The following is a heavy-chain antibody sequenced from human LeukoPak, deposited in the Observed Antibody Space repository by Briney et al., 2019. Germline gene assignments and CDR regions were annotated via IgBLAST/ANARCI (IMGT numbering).Heavy chain of an antibody. D-gene: IGHD3-3*01. CDR1: GGSISSYY. CDR2: IYYSGST. Sequence: SETLSLTCTVSGGSISSYYWSWIRQPPGKGLEWIGYIYYSGSTNYNPSLKSRVTISVDTSKNQFSLKLSSVTAADTAVYYCVRDLAPNYYDFWSGYQGYYYMDVWGKGTTVTVSS. CDR3: VRDLAPNYYDFWSGYQGYYYMDV. J-gene: IGHJ6*03. V-gene: IGHV4-59*01.